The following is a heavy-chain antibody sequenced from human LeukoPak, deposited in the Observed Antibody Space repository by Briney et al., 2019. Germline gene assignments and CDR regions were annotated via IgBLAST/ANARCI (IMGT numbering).Heavy chain of an antibody. J-gene: IGHJ4*02. CDR3: ASFNTYYFDY. CDR2: INSDGSRT. V-gene: IGHV3-74*01. Sequence: GESLRLSCAASGFTFSSYWMHWVRQTPGKGLVWVSRINSDGSRTSYADSVKGRFTISRDNAKNTLYLQMNSLRAEDTAVYYCASFNTYYFDYWGQGTLVTVSS. CDR1: GFTFSSYW.